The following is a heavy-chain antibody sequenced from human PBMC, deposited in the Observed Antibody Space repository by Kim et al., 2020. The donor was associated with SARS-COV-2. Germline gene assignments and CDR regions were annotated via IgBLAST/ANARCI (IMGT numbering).Heavy chain of an antibody. Sequence: ASVKVSCKASGYTFTSYTMNWVLQAPVQGLEWMGWININTGNPTYAQGFTGRFVFSLDTSVTTAYLQINSLKAEDTAVYYCARSSWSDYFDYWGQGTLVT. D-gene: IGHD6-13*01. J-gene: IGHJ4*02. CDR3: ARSSWSDYFDY. CDR2: ININTGNP. V-gene: IGHV7-4-1*02. CDR1: GYTFTSYT.